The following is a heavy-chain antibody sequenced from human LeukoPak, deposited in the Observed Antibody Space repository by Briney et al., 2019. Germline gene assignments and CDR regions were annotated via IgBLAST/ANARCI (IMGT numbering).Heavy chain of an antibody. CDR2: IYAGDADT. Sequence: GDSLKISCKGSGHTFSTDWIAWVRQMPGKGPEWMGVIYAGDADTRYSPSFQGQVTISADKSLNTAYLQWTNLKASDTAMYYCARFRGELMDGFDFWGQGTLVTVSS. V-gene: IGHV5-51*01. CDR3: ARFRGELMDGFDF. J-gene: IGHJ4*02. CDR1: GHTFSTDW. D-gene: IGHD1-7*01.